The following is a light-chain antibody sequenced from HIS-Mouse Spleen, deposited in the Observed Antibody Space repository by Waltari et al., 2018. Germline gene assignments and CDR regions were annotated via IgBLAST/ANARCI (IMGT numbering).Light chain of an antibody. CDR3: CSYAGSSTFEV. CDR2: EGS. CDR1: SSYVGSYNL. J-gene: IGLJ2*01. V-gene: IGLV2-23*03. Sequence: QSALTQPASVSGSPGQSITIPCPGPSSYVGSYNLVPLYHQHPGKAPKLMIYEGSKRPSGVSNRFSGSKSGNTASLTISGLQAEDEADYYCCSYAGSSTFEVFGGGTKLTVL.